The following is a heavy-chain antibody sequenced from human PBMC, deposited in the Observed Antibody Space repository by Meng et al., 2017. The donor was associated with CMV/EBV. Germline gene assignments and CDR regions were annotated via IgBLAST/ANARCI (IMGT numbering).Heavy chain of an antibody. CDR2: IYYSGST. J-gene: IGHJ6*02. CDR3: ARDRASFTGVVPAAIRGDYGMDV. CDR1: GGSISSSSYY. V-gene: IGHV4-39*07. D-gene: IGHD2-2*02. Sequence: SETLSLTCTVSGGSISSSSYYWGWIRQPPGKGLEWIGSIYYSGSTYYNPSLKSRVTISVDTSKNQFSLKLSSVTAADTAVYYCARDRASFTGVVPAAIRGDYGMDVWGQGTTVTVSS.